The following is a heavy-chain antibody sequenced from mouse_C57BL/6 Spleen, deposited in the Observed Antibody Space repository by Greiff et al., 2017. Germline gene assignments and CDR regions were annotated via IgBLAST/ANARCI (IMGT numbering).Heavy chain of an antibody. Sequence: VKLMESGPELVKPGASVKISCKASGYAFSSSWMNWVKQRPGKGLEWIGRIYPGDGDTNYNGKFKGKATLTADKSSSTAYMQLSSLTSEDSAVYFCARGIYYDYDEAYWGQGTLVTVSA. CDR3: ARGIYYDYDEAY. D-gene: IGHD2-4*01. J-gene: IGHJ3*01. CDR2: IYPGDGDT. CDR1: GYAFSSSW. V-gene: IGHV1-82*01.